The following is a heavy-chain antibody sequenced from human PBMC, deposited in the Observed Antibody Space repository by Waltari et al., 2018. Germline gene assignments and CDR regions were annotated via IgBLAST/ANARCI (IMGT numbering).Heavy chain of an antibody. D-gene: IGHD6-13*01. V-gene: IGHV3-21*01. Sequence: EVQLVESGGGLVKPGRSLRLSCSASGSTFSRYSMNWVRQAPGKGLEWVSSISSSSSYIYYADSVKGRFTISRDNAKNSLYLQMNSLRAEDTAVYYCARDRQLVRFDYWGQGTLVTVSS. CDR3: ARDRQLVRFDY. J-gene: IGHJ4*02. CDR2: ISSSSSYI. CDR1: GSTFSRYS.